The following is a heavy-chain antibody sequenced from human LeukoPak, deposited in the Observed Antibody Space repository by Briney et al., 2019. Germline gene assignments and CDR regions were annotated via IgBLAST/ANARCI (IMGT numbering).Heavy chain of an antibody. V-gene: IGHV5-51*01. Sequence: GESLKISCKGSGYSFSTYWIGWVRQMPGKGLERMGIIYPGDSDTRYSPSFQGQVTISADKSISTAYLQWSSLKASDTATYYCARRGYRSGANAFDIWGQGTMVTVSS. J-gene: IGHJ3*02. D-gene: IGHD6-19*01. CDR2: IYPGDSDT. CDR1: GYSFSTYW. CDR3: ARRGYRSGANAFDI.